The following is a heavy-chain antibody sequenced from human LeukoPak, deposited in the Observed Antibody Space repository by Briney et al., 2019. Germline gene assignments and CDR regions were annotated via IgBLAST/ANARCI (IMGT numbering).Heavy chain of an antibody. CDR3: AGGCSSTSCYSNFDY. CDR2: INHSGST. CDR1: GGSFSGYY. Sequence: KPSETLSLTCAVYGGSFSGYYWSWIRQPPGKGLEWIGEINHSGSTNYNPSLKSRVTISVDTSKNQFSLKLSSVTAADTAVYYCAGGCSSTSCYSNFDYWGQGTLVTVSS. D-gene: IGHD2-2*01. J-gene: IGHJ4*02. V-gene: IGHV4-34*01.